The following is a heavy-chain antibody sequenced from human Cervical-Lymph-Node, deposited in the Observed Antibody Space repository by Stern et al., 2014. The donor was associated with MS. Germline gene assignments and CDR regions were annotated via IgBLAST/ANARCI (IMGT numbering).Heavy chain of an antibody. J-gene: IGHJ4*02. V-gene: IGHV3-74*01. CDR1: GFTFSSYW. D-gene: IGHD5-24*01. CDR3: TRDHGGYNSMDY. Sequence: EVQLVESGGGLVQPGGSLRLSCAASGFTFSSYWMHWVRQAPGAGLELVSRIKSDGSRTNYANSVKGRFTISRDNAKNTLYLQMNSLTAEDTAVYYCTRDHGGYNSMDYWGQGTLVTVSS. CDR2: IKSDGSRT.